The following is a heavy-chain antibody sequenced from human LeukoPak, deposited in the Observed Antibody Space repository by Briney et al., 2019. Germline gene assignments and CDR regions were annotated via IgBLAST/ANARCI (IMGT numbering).Heavy chain of an antibody. CDR1: GYTFTGYY. CDR2: INPNTGGT. D-gene: IGHD5-24*01. J-gene: IGHJ4*02. V-gene: IGHV1-2*02. Sequence: ASVKVSCKASGYTFTGYYMHWVRQAPGQGLEWMGWINPNTGGTNHVQKFQGRVTMTRDTSISTAYMELCRLRSDDTAVYYCATLGWLQPADFFDYWGQGTLVTVSS. CDR3: ATLGWLQPADFFDY.